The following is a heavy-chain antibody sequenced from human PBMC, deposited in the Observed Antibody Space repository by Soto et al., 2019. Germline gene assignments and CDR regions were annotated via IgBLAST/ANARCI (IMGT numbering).Heavy chain of an antibody. Sequence: GGSLRLSCAASGFTFSSYAMSWVRQAPGKGLEWVSAISGSGGSTYYADSVKGRFTISRDNSKNTLYLQMNSLRAEDTAVYYCARDYRYPDSRARFDYWGQGTLVTVSS. CDR1: GFTFSSYA. V-gene: IGHV3-23*01. D-gene: IGHD3-22*01. CDR2: ISGSGGST. J-gene: IGHJ4*02. CDR3: ARDYRYPDSRARFDY.